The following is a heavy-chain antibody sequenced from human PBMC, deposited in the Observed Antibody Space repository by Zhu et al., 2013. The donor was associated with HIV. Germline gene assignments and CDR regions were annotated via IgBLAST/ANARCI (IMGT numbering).Heavy chain of an antibody. CDR2: FYYSGST. CDR3: ARDTHYYGSGSDAFDI. J-gene: IGHJ3*02. Sequence: QVQLQESGPGLVKPSETLSLTCTVSGASISSYYWTWIRQPPGKGLEWIGYFYYSGSTNYNPSLKSRVTISADTSKNQFSLKLTSVTAADTAVYYCARDTHYYGSGSDAFDIWGQGTMVTVSS. V-gene: IGHV4-59*01. CDR1: GASISSYY. D-gene: IGHD3-10*01.